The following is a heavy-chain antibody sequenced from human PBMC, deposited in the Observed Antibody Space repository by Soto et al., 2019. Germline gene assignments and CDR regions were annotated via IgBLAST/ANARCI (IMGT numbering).Heavy chain of an antibody. CDR3: ATDLKTGTERGKFDY. V-gene: IGHV3-15*01. CDR2: IKSNTDGGTA. J-gene: IGHJ4*02. D-gene: IGHD1-1*01. CDR1: GFTFNNDW. Sequence: EVQLVESGGGLVNPGGSLRLSCAASGFTFNNDWMSWVRQAPGKGLEWVGRIKSNTDGGTADYAAPVNGRFTVSRDDSKNTVYLQMNSLKTEDTAVYYCATDLKTGTERGKFDYWGQGTLVTVSS.